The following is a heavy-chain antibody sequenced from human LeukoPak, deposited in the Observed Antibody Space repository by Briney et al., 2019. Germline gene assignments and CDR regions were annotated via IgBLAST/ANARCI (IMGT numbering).Heavy chain of an antibody. CDR1: GFTFSSYS. V-gene: IGHV3-21*01. CDR2: ISSSSSYI. D-gene: IGHD2-8*01. Sequence: GGPLRLSCAASGFTFSSYSMNWVRQAPGKGLEWVSSISSSSSYIYYADSVKGRFTISRDNAKNSLYLQMNSLRAEDTAVYYCARDLMRHYGMDVWGQGTTVTVSS. CDR3: ARDLMRHYGMDV. J-gene: IGHJ6*02.